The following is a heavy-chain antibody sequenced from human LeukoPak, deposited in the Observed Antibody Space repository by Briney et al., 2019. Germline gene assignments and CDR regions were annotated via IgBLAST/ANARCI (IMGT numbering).Heavy chain of an antibody. D-gene: IGHD2-2*01. CDR2: INTGSGNT. CDR1: GYTFTTYA. CDR3: ARGGVVAFLCVDY. V-gene: IGHV1-3*04. Sequence: ASVKVSCKASGYTFTTYAIHWVRQAPGQRLEWMGWINTGSGNTRYSPKFQGRVTMTRDTSTSTVYMELSSLRSEDTAVYYCARGGVVAFLCVDYWGQGTLVTVSS. J-gene: IGHJ4*02.